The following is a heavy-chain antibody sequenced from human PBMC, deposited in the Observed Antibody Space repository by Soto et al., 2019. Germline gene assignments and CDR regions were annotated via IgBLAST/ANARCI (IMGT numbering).Heavy chain of an antibody. J-gene: IGHJ6*03. CDR1: GFSLSTSGEG. V-gene: IGHV2-5*02. CDR3: AHINLVRYYYYYMDV. Sequence: SGPTLVNPTQTLTLTCTFSGFSLSTSGEGVGRKRQPPGKALEWLALIYWDDDKHYNPSLKSRLTITKDTSKNQVVLTMTNMDPVDTASYYCAHINLVRYYYYYMDVWGKGTTVTVSS. CDR2: IYWDDDK. D-gene: IGHD6-13*01.